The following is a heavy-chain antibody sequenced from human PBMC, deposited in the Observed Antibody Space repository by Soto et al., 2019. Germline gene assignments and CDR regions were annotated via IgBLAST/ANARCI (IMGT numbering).Heavy chain of an antibody. CDR1: GYTFSTYI. J-gene: IGHJ4*02. CDR3: ARGHCDDRYYHYY. Sequence: ASVKVSCKTSGYTFSTYILYWMRQAPGQRLEWMGWINVGKGNTKYSEKFQDRVTITRDTSASTAYMELSSLRSEDTAVYYCARGHCDDRYYHYYWGQGTLVTVSS. V-gene: IGHV1-3*01. CDR2: INVGKGNT. D-gene: IGHD3-16*02.